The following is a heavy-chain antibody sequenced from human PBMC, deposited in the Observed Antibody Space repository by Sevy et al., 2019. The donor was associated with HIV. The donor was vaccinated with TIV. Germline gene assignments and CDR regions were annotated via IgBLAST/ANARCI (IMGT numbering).Heavy chain of an antibody. CDR3: ARDEDIVVVPAAMWGYYYYGMDV. J-gene: IGHJ6*02. CDR1: GGTFSSYA. CDR2: IIPIFGTA. V-gene: IGHV1-69*13. D-gene: IGHD2-2*01. Sequence: ASVKVSCKASGGTFSSYAISWVRQAPGQGLEWMGGIIPIFGTANYAQKFQGRVTITADESTSTAYMELSNLRSEDTAVYYCARDEDIVVVPAAMWGYYYYGMDVWGQGTTVTVSS.